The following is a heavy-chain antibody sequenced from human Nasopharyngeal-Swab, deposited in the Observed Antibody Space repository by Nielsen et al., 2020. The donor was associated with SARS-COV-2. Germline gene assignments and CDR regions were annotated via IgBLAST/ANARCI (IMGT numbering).Heavy chain of an antibody. CDR2: ISGSGGST. D-gene: IGHD6-19*01. J-gene: IGHJ6*02. V-gene: IGHV3-23*01. CDR3: AKDLQKWLVLGGYYYYNMDV. Sequence: GGSLRLSCAASGFSFDDYAMHWVRQAPGKGLEWVSGISGSGGSTYYAHSVKGRFTISRDNSKNTLYLQMNSLRAEDTAVYYCAKDLQKWLVLGGYYYYNMDVWGQGTTVTVSS. CDR1: GFSFDDYA.